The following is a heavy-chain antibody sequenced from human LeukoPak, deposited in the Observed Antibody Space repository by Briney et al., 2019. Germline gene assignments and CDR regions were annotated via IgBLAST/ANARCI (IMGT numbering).Heavy chain of an antibody. J-gene: IGHJ4*02. CDR3: AKEGPKRGFIVVVAATGRYFDY. CDR1: GFTFSSYA. V-gene: IGHV3-23*01. Sequence: GGSLRLSCAASGFTFSSYAMSWVRQAPGKGLEWVSAISGSGGSTYYADSVKGRFTISRDNSKNTLYLQMNSLRAEDTAVYYCAKEGPKRGFIVVVAATGRYFDYWGQGTLVTVSS. D-gene: IGHD2-15*01. CDR2: ISGSGGST.